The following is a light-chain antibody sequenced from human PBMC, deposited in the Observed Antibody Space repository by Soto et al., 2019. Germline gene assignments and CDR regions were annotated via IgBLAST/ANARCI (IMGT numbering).Light chain of an antibody. CDR2: DAS. CDR1: QSISSW. J-gene: IGKJ1*01. Sequence: DSQMTQSPSTLSASVGDRVTITCRASQSISSWLAWYRQKPGKAPKLLIYDASSLESGVPSRFSGSGSGTEFTLTISSLQPDDFATYYCQQYNSYPWTFGQGTKVDIK. V-gene: IGKV1-5*01. CDR3: QQYNSYPWT.